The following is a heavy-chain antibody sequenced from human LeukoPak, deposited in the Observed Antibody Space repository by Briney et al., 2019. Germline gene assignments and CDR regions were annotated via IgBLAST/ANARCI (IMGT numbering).Heavy chain of an antibody. V-gene: IGHV3-21*01. D-gene: IGHD6-13*01. CDR3: AGALTESSSWYQLYYYYMDV. CDR1: GFTFSSYS. Sequence: GGSLRLSCAASGFTFSSYSMNWVRQAPGKGLEWVSSISSSSSYIYYADSVKGRFTISRDNAKNSLYLQMNSLRAEDTAVYYCAGALTESSSWYQLYYYYMDVWGKGTTVTVSS. J-gene: IGHJ6*03. CDR2: ISSSSSYI.